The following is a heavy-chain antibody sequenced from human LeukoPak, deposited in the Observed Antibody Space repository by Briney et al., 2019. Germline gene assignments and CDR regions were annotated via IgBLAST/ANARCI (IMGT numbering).Heavy chain of an antibody. Sequence: ASVKVSCKASGGTFSSYAISWVRQAPGQGLEWMGGIIPIFGTANYAQKFQGRVTITTDESTSTAYMELSSLRSEDTAVYYCARSYYYGSGSSNYYYGMDVWGQGTTVTVSS. CDR2: IIPIFGTA. CDR3: ARSYYYGSGSSNYYYGMDV. J-gene: IGHJ6*02. CDR1: GGTFSSYA. V-gene: IGHV1-69*05. D-gene: IGHD3-10*01.